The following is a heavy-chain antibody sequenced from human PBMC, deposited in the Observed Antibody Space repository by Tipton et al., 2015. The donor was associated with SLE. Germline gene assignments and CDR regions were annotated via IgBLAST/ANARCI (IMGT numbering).Heavy chain of an antibody. CDR3: ARGGWDREWYFDL. Sequence: TLSLTFTVSGGSISSYYWSWIRQPPGKGLEWIGYIYYSGSTNYNPSLKSRVTVSVDTSKNQFSLKLSSVTAADTAVYYCARGGWDREWYFDLWGRGTLVTVSS. J-gene: IGHJ2*01. V-gene: IGHV4-59*01. CDR1: GGSISSYY. CDR2: IYYSGST. D-gene: IGHD6-19*01.